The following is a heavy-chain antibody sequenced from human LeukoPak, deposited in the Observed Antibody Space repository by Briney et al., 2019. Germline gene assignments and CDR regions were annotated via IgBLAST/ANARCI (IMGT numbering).Heavy chain of an antibody. D-gene: IGHD3-10*01. CDR2: IYYSAST. V-gene: IGHV4-39*01. Sequence: SETLSLTCTVSGGSIISTTYYWSWIPQPPGQGLEWIGSIYYSASTYYNPSLKSRVTISVDTYKNQFSLKMRSETAADTAIYYCAGHRGSYYFYMDVWGKGTTVTVSS. J-gene: IGHJ6*03. CDR1: GGSIISTTYY. CDR3: AGHRGSYYFYMDV.